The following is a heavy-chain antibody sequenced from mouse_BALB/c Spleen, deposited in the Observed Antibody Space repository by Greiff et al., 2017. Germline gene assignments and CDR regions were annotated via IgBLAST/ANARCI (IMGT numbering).Heavy chain of an antibody. D-gene: IGHD1-1*01. CDR2: INSNGGST. J-gene: IGHJ2*01. V-gene: IGHV5-6-3*01. CDR1: GFTFSSYG. Sequence: EVQVVESGGGLVQPGGSLKLSCAASGFTFSSYGMSWVRQTPDKRLELVATINSNGGSTYYPDSVKGRFTISRDNAKNTLYLQMSSLKSEDTAMYYCAREDGSSYFDYWGQGTTLTVSS. CDR3: AREDGSSYFDY.